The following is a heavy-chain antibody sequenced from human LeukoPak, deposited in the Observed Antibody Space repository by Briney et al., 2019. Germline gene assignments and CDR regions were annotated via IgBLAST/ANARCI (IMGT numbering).Heavy chain of an antibody. V-gene: IGHV4-34*01. CDR2: IHPYGFT. CDR1: GGSFSHYY. Sequence: SETLSLTCAIYGGSFSHYYWSWIRQAPGKRLEWIGEIHPYGFTSVNPSLKSRVSIVPDTSKNQFSLTLTSVTAADTAVYYCSRGSDESKTGDSWGQGSLVTVSS. J-gene: IGHJ4*02. CDR3: SRGSDESKTGDS. D-gene: IGHD3-9*01.